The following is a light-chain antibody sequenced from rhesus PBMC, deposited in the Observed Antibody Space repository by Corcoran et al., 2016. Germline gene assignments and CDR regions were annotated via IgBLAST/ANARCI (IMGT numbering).Light chain of an antibody. CDR3: QQRIIYPLT. Sequence: IQMTQSPSSLSASVGDKVTITCRTSQDISSWLAWYQQRPGRAPNLLIYKASILQRGVPSRFSGSGSGTDFTLTISSLHPDDFEMYYCQQRIIYPLTFGGGTKVELK. CDR2: KAS. J-gene: IGKJ4*01. CDR1: QDISSW. V-gene: IGKV1S6*01.